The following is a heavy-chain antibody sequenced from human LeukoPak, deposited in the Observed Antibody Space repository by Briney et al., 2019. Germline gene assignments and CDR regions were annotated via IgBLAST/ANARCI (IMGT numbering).Heavy chain of an antibody. D-gene: IGHD2-15*01. J-gene: IGHJ5*02. Sequence: SETLSLTCTVSGDSFSSYYWSWIRQPPGKGLEWIGYIYYSGSTNYNPSLKSRVTISLDTAKNQFSLKLNSVTAADTAVYYCARQKRVDWFDPWGQGTLVTVSS. CDR1: GDSFSSYY. CDR2: IYYSGST. CDR3: ARQKRVDWFDP. V-gene: IGHV4-59*08.